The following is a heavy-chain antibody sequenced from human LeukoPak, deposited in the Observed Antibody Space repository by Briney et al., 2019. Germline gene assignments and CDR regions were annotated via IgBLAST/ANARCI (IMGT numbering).Heavy chain of an antibody. CDR1: GYSISSGNY. D-gene: IGHD1-26*01. CDR3: ARARVGAALFDY. CDR2: IYHSGST. Sequence: PSETLSLTCVVSGYSISSGNYWGWIRQSPGMGLEGIESIYHSGSTYYNPSLKSRVTISVDTSKNQFSLKLNSVTAADTAVYYCARARVGAALFDYWGQGTLVTVSS. J-gene: IGHJ4*02. V-gene: IGHV4-38-2*01.